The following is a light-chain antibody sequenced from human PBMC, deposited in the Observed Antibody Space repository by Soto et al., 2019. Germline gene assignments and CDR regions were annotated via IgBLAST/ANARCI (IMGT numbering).Light chain of an antibody. Sequence: DIQMTQSPSSVSAFVGDRVTITCRASQGINNWLAWYQQRPGKAPKVLIYAASSLQSGVPSRFSGSGSGTDFTLTINILQPEDFATYYCRQANSFPYTFGQGTKLEIK. J-gene: IGKJ2*01. CDR2: AAS. V-gene: IGKV1D-12*01. CDR3: RQANSFPYT. CDR1: QGINNW.